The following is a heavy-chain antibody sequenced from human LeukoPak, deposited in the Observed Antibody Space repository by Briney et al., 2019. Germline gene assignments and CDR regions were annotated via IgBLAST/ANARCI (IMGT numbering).Heavy chain of an antibody. J-gene: IGHJ3*02. V-gene: IGHV3-23*01. D-gene: IGHD2-21*02. CDR2: ISGSGGST. Sequence: GGSLRLSCAASGFTFSSYAMSWVRQAPGKGLEWVSAISGSGGSTYYADSVKGRFTISRDNSKNTLYLQMNSLRAEDTAVYYCVKRGDGAFDAFDIWGQGTMVTVSS. CDR1: GFTFSSYA. CDR3: VKRGDGAFDAFDI.